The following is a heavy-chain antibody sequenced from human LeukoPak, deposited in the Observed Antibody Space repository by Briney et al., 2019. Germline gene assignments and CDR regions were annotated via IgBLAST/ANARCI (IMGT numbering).Heavy chain of an antibody. V-gene: IGHV4-31*03. Sequence: SETLSLTCTVSGGSISSGGYYWSWIRQHPGKGLEWIGNIYYSGSPNYNPSLKSRPTISLDASKNQFSLKLSSVTAADTAVYFCARARSYDSSGYDYTEYYFDYWGQGSLVTVSS. CDR3: ARARSYDSSGYDYTEYYFDY. CDR1: GGSISSGGYY. CDR2: IYYSGSP. J-gene: IGHJ4*02. D-gene: IGHD3-22*01.